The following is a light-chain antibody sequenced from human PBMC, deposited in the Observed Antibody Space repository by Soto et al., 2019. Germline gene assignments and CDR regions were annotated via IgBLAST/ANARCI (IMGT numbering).Light chain of an antibody. Sequence: IQMTQSPSTLSLSAGPTVTITCRASQSVSSWLAWYQQKPGKAPKLLIYKASTLKSGVPSRFSGSGSGTEFTLTISSLQPDDFATYYCQHYNSYSEAFGQGTKVDI. CDR3: QHYNSYSEA. J-gene: IGKJ1*01. CDR1: QSVSSW. CDR2: KAS. V-gene: IGKV1-5*03.